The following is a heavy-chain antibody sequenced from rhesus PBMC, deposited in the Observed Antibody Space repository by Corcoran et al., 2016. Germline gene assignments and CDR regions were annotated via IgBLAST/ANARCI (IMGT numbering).Heavy chain of an antibody. D-gene: IGHD4-29*01. CDR1: GGSFNTYW. J-gene: IGHJ4*01. CDR2: INGNSGSN. Sequence: QVQLQESGPGLVKPSETLSLTCAVSGGSFNTYWWSWIRQPPGKGLEWIGEINGNSGSNNYIPSLKSRVTISKDASENQFSLKLISVTAADTAVYSCARSVAGLDFWGQGLLVTVSS. V-gene: IGHV4-80*01. CDR3: ARSVAGLDF.